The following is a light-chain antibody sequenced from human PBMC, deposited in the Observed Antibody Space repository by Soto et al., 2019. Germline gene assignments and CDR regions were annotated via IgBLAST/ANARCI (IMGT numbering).Light chain of an antibody. Sequence: QSALTQPASVSGSPGQSITISCTGTSSDFGGYNYVSWYQQHPGKAPKLMIYDVSSRPSGVSDRFSGSKSGNTASLTISGLQAEDEADYYCSSYTSSDTRVVFGGGTQLTVL. CDR1: SSDFGGYNY. CDR2: DVS. CDR3: SSYTSSDTRVV. J-gene: IGLJ2*01. V-gene: IGLV2-14*01.